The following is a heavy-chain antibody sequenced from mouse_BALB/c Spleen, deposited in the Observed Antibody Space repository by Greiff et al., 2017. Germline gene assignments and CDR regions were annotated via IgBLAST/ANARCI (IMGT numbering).Heavy chain of an antibody. CDR3: AHYYGSSYGWFAY. CDR1: GYTFTSYW. V-gene: IGHV1-7*01. Sequence: QVQLKQSGAELAKPGASVKMSCKASGYTFTSYWMHWVKQRPGQGLEWIGYINPSTGYTEYNQKFKDKATLTADKSSSTAYMQLSSLTSEDSAVYYCAHYYGSSYGWFAYWGQGTLVTVSA. D-gene: IGHD1-1*01. CDR2: INPSTGYT. J-gene: IGHJ3*01.